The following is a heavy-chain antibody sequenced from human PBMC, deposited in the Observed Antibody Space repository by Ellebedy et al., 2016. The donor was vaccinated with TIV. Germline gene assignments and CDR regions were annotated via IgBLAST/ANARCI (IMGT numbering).Heavy chain of an antibody. V-gene: IGHV4-4*02. CDR3: ARDDVVVVTAIRDYYYYYGMDV. CDR2: IYHSGST. J-gene: IGHJ6*02. CDR1: GGSISSSNW. Sequence: GSLRLXCAVSGGSISSSNWWSWVRQPPGKGLEWLGEIYHSGSTNYNPSLKSRVTISVDKSKNQFSLKLSSVTAADTAVYYCARDDVVVVTAIRDYYYYYGMDVWGQGTTVTVSS. D-gene: IGHD2-21*02.